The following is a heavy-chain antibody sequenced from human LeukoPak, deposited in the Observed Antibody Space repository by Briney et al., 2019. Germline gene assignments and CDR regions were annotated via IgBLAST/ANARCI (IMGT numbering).Heavy chain of an antibody. CDR1: GGSLSSYY. J-gene: IGHJ6*02. D-gene: IGHD2-2*01. Sequence: PSETLSLTCTVSGGSLSSYYWSWIRQPPGKGLEWIGYIYYSGSTNYNPSLKSRVTISVDTSKNQFSLKLSSVTAADTAVYYCARDQIVVVPAASYYYYYGMDVWGQGTTVTVSS. CDR2: IYYSGST. CDR3: ARDQIVVVPAASYYYYYGMDV. V-gene: IGHV4-59*01.